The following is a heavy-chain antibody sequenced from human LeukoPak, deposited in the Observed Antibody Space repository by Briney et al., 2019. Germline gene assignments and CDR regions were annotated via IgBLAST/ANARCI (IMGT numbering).Heavy chain of an antibody. CDR3: ARQRYGDFTLGADY. Sequence: GASVKVSCKASGYTFTGYYIHWVREAPGHGLEWMGYIHPNSGGTTYAQKFQGRVTMTRDISISTAYMDLSSLGSDDAAFYYCARQRYGDFTLGADYSGQGTLVTVSS. V-gene: IGHV1-2*02. D-gene: IGHD4-17*01. CDR2: IHPNSGGT. J-gene: IGHJ4*02. CDR1: GYTFTGYY.